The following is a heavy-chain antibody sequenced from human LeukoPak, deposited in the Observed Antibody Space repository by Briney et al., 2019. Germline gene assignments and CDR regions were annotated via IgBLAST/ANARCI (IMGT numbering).Heavy chain of an antibody. Sequence: PSETLSLTCTVSGYSINSGYYWGWVRQPPGKGLEWIGNIYHSGRTYYNPSLKSRVTISVDMSKNQFSLNLSSVTAADTAVYFCARVPPKYDYAWGSYRYYYYYMDVWGKGTTVTISS. CDR3: ARVPPKYDYAWGSYRYYYYYMDV. CDR1: GYSINSGYY. D-gene: IGHD3-16*02. J-gene: IGHJ6*03. V-gene: IGHV4-38-2*02. CDR2: IYHSGRT.